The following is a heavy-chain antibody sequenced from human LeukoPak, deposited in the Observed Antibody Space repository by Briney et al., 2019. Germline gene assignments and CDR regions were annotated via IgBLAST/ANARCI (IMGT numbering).Heavy chain of an antibody. V-gene: IGHV3-21*01. D-gene: IGHD5-18*01. CDR1: GFTISTYS. Sequence: SGGSLRLSCPASGFTISTYSMNWARQAPGKGLEWVSSISSSSSDKDYADSVKGRFTISRDNARNSLYLQMNSRRAEDTAVYCCARVGNSYGYVDYWGQGTLVTVSS. CDR2: ISSSSSDK. J-gene: IGHJ4*02. CDR3: ARVGNSYGYVDY.